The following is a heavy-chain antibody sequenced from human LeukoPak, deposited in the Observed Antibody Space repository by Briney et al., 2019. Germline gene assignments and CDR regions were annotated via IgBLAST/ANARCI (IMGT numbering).Heavy chain of an antibody. CDR2: IYPGDSET. V-gene: IGHV5-51*01. D-gene: IGHD2-2*01. CDR1: GYIFINSI. CDR3: ARLPAASAMRGDY. J-gene: IGHJ4*02. Sequence: GASLQISCKGSGYIFINSIIGWVRQIPGKGLEWMGIIYPGDSETRYSPSFQGQVTISADKSISTAYLQWSSLRASDTAMDYCARLPAASAMRGDYWGQGTLVTVSS.